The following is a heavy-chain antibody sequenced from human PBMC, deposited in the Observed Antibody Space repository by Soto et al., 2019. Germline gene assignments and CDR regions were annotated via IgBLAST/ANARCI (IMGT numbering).Heavy chain of an antibody. Sequence: GGSLRLSCAASGFTFSSYWMHWVRQAPGKGLVWVSRINSDGSSTSYADSVKGRFTISRDNAKNTLYLQMNSLRAEDTAVYYCAREGQWPVTTDYWGQGTLVTVSS. CDR3: AREGQWPVTTDY. D-gene: IGHD6-19*01. J-gene: IGHJ4*02. CDR1: GFTFSSYW. V-gene: IGHV3-74*01. CDR2: INSDGSST.